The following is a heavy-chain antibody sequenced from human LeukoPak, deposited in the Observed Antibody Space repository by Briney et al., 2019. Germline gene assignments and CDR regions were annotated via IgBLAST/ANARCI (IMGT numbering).Heavy chain of an antibody. D-gene: IGHD4-23*01. CDR1: GYRFTSDG. CDR3: ARSREVTVSGPQFDY. Sequence: GASVKVSCKASGYRFTSDGIAWVRQAPGQGLEWMGWISVNSGYTNYAQKVQGRVTMTADTSTSTVYMELRSLRSDGTAIYYCARSREVTVSGPQFDYWGQGTLVTVSS. V-gene: IGHV1-18*01. CDR2: ISVNSGYT. J-gene: IGHJ4*02.